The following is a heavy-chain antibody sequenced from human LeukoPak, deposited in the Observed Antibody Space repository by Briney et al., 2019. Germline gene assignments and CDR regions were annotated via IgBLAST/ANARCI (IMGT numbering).Heavy chain of an antibody. Sequence: ASVKVSCKTSGFTFNAYNIHWVRQAPGQGLEWMGWINPKSGGANYAQKFQGRVTMTWDTSISTAYMELSRLRSDDTAVYYCAREYILTAYYGDYWGQGTLVTVSS. CDR2: INPKSGGA. D-gene: IGHD3-9*01. CDR3: AREYILTAYYGDY. J-gene: IGHJ4*02. CDR1: GFTFNAYN. V-gene: IGHV1-2*02.